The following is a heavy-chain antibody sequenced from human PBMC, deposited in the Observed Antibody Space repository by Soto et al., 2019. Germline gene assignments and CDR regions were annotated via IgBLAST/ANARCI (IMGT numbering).Heavy chain of an antibody. CDR1: GFTFISYS. J-gene: IGHJ6*02. CDR3: ARDRGNYDFWSGYYLGDYYYGMDV. CDR2: ISSSSSYI. Sequence: PWGSLRLSCAASGFTFISYSMNFFRHSPFKWLEWVSSISSSSSYIYYADSVKGRFTISRDNAKNSLYLQMNSLRAEDTAVYYCARDRGNYDFWSGYYLGDYYYGMDVWGQGTTVTVSS. V-gene: IGHV3-21*01. D-gene: IGHD3-3*01.